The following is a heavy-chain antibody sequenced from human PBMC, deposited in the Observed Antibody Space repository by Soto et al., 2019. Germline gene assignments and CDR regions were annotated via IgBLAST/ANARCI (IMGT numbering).Heavy chain of an antibody. D-gene: IGHD3-22*01. V-gene: IGHV1-18*01. J-gene: IGHJ5*02. CDR3: VRDDSSGPGRFDP. CDR2: ISTYNGDT. Sequence: ASVKVSCKASGYTFTRSGISWVRQAPGQGLEWMGWISTYNGDTNYAQTFQGRVTMTTDTSTSTAYMELRSLRSDDTAVYYCVRDDSSGPGRFDPWGQGTLVTVSS. CDR1: GYTFTRSG.